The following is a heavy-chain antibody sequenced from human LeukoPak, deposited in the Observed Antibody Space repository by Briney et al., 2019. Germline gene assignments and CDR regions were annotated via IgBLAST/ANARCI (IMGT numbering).Heavy chain of an antibody. V-gene: IGHV4-34*01. CDR2: INHSGST. CDR3: ARGLGSGSYYFDY. D-gene: IGHD5-12*01. CDR1: GGSFSGYY. J-gene: IGHJ4*02. Sequence: SETLSLTCAVYGGSFSGYYWSWIRQPPGEGLEWIGEINHSGSTNYNPSLKSRVTISVDTSKNQFSLKLSSVTAADTAVYYCARGLGSGSYYFDYWGQGTLVTVSS.